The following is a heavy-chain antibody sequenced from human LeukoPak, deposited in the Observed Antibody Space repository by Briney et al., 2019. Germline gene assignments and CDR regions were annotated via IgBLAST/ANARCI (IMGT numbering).Heavy chain of an antibody. V-gene: IGHV3-53*01. D-gene: IGHD3-3*01. CDR2: IYSGGST. Sequence: GGSLRLSCAASGFTVSSNYMSWVRRAPGKGLEWVSVIYSGGSTYYADSVKGRFTISRDNSKNTLYLQMNSLRAEDTAVYYCARGLDFWSGYSHGMDVRGQGTTVTVSS. CDR1: GFTVSSNY. J-gene: IGHJ6*02. CDR3: ARGLDFWSGYSHGMDV.